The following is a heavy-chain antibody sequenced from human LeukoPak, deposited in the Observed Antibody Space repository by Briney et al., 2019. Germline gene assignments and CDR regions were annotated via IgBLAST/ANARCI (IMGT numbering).Heavy chain of an antibody. CDR1: GFTFSSYA. CDR2: ISGSGGST. V-gene: IGHV3-23*01. Sequence: PGGPLRLSCAASGFTFSSYAMSWVRQAPGKGLEWVSAISGSGGSTYYADSVKGRFTISRDNSKNTLYLQMNSLRAEDTAVYYCAKDNGSGWYGGGFDPWGQGTLVTVSS. CDR3: AKDNGSGWYGGGFDP. D-gene: IGHD6-19*01. J-gene: IGHJ5*02.